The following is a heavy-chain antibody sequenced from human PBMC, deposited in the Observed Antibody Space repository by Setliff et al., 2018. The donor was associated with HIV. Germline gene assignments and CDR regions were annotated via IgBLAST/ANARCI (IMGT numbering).Heavy chain of an antibody. V-gene: IGHV3-53*01. CDR3: ARGASGEYYFGY. J-gene: IGHJ4*02. CDR2: IYSGGTT. D-gene: IGHD3-10*01. Sequence: GGSLRLSCAASGFSVSFSFMSWVRQAPGKGLEWVSIIYSGGTTYYADSVKGRFTISRDSSKNTLYLQMNSLRPDDTAVYYCARGASGEYYFGYWGQGTPVTVSS. CDR1: GFSVSFSF.